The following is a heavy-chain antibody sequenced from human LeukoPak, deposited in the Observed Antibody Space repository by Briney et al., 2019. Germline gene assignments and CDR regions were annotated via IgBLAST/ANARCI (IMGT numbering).Heavy chain of an antibody. Sequence: SETLSLTCTVSGGSISSYYWSWIRQPPGKGLEWIGYIYYSGSTNYNPSLKSRVTISVDTSKNQFSLKLSSVTAADTAVYYCARYYDFWSGSTYLKDWGQGTLVTVSS. CDR3: ARYYDFWSGSTYLKD. J-gene: IGHJ4*02. D-gene: IGHD3-3*01. CDR1: GGSISSYY. CDR2: IYYSGST. V-gene: IGHV4-59*01.